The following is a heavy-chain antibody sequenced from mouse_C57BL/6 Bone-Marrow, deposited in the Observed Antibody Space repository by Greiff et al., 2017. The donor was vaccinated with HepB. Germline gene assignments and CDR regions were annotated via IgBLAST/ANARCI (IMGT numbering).Heavy chain of an antibody. Sequence: QVQLKESGPELVKPGASVKLSCKASGYTLTSYDINWVKQRPGQGLEWIGWIYPRDGSTKYNEKLKGKATLTVDTSSSTAYMELHSLTSEDSAVYFCARTGRNYGSSYHYWGQGTTLTVSS. CDR2: IYPRDGST. CDR1: GYTLTSYD. CDR3: ARTGRNYGSSYHY. V-gene: IGHV1-85*01. D-gene: IGHD1-1*01. J-gene: IGHJ2*01.